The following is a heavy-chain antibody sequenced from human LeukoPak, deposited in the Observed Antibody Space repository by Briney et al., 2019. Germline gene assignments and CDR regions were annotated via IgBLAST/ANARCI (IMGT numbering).Heavy chain of an antibody. D-gene: IGHD2/OR15-2a*01. CDR2: IYYSGST. CDR3: ARFLRRHDAFDI. CDR1: GGSISSYY. J-gene: IGHJ3*02. V-gene: IGHV4-59*01. Sequence: SETLSLICTVSGGSISSYYWSWIRQPPGKGLEWIGYIYYSGSTNYNPSLKSRVTISVDTSKNQFSLKLSSVTAADTAVYYCARFLRRHDAFDIWGQGTMVTVSS.